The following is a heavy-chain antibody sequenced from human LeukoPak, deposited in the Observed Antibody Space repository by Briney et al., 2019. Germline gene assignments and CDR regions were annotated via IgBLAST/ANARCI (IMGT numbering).Heavy chain of an antibody. V-gene: IGHV3-30*01. CDR1: GFTFSNYA. Sequence: GGSLRLSCTASGFTFSNYAMHWVRQAPGKGLEWVSLISSGGTYEYYADSVKGRFTISRDNSKNTLYLQLNSLRAEDTAVYYCARDSTYYYDTGSSGPHYFDNWGQGTLVTVSS. CDR3: ARDSTYYYDTGSSGPHYFDN. D-gene: IGHD3-10*01. CDR2: ISSGGTYE. J-gene: IGHJ4*02.